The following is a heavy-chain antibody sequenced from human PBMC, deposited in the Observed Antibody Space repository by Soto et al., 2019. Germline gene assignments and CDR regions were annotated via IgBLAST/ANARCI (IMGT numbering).Heavy chain of an antibody. CDR2: IYYSGST. V-gene: IGHV4-31*03. D-gene: IGHD2-15*01. Sequence: SETLSLTCTVSGGSISSGGYYWSWIRQHPGKGLEWIGYIYYSGSTYYKPSLKSRVTISVDTSKNQFSLKLSSVTAADTAVYYCARSADCSGGSCYGVNWFDPWGQGTLVTISS. J-gene: IGHJ5*02. CDR3: ARSADCSGGSCYGVNWFDP. CDR1: GGSISSGGYY.